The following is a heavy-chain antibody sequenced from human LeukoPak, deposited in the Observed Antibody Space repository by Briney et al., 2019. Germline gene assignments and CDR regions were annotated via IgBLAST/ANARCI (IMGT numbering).Heavy chain of an antibody. V-gene: IGHV3-30*03. D-gene: IGHD5-24*01. Sequence: GGSLRLSCAASGFTFSSYGMHWVRQAPGKGLEWVAVISYDGSNKYYADSVKGRFTISRDNSKNTLYLQMNSLRAEDTAVYYCARDRDGYNSDYWGQGTLVTVSS. CDR2: ISYDGSNK. CDR1: GFTFSSYG. J-gene: IGHJ4*02. CDR3: ARDRDGYNSDY.